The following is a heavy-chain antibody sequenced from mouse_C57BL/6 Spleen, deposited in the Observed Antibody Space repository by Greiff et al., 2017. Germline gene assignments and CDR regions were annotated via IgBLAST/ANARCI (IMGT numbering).Heavy chain of an antibody. CDR3: AREDDGNQFAY. V-gene: IGHV1-7*01. J-gene: IGHJ3*01. D-gene: IGHD2-1*01. CDR1: GYTFTSYW. Sequence: VQRVESGAELAKPGASVKLSCKASGYTFTSYWMHWVKQRPGQGLEWIGYINPSSGYTKYNQKFKDKATLTADKSSSTAYMQLSSLTYEDSAVYYCAREDDGNQFAYWGQGTLVTVSA. CDR2: INPSSGYT.